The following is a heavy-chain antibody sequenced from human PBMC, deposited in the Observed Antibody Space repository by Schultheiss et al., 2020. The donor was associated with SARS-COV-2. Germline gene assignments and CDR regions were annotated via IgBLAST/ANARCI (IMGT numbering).Heavy chain of an antibody. CDR3: ATTELGYYYDSSGYYSG. J-gene: IGHJ4*02. CDR1: GYTFTSYG. D-gene: IGHD3-22*01. V-gene: IGHV1-18*01. Sequence: ASVKVSCKASGYTFTSYGISWVRQAPGQGLEWMGWISAYNGNTNYAQKLQGRVTMTTDTSTSTAYMELRSLRSDDTAVYYCATTELGYYYDSSGYYSGWGQGTLVTVSS. CDR2: ISAYNGNT.